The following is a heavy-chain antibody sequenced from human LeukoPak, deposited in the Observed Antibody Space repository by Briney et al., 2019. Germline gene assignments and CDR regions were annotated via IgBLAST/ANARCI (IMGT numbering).Heavy chain of an antibody. D-gene: IGHD1-26*01. CDR3: ARARWELKTDAFDI. CDR2: INPNSGGT. CDR1: GYTFTGYY. Sequence: ASVKVSCKASGYTFTGYYIHWVRQAPGQGLEWMGWINPNSGGTNYAQKFQGRVTMARDTSISTAYMELSSLRSEDTAVYYCARARWELKTDAFDIWGQGTMVTVSS. J-gene: IGHJ3*02. V-gene: IGHV1-2*02.